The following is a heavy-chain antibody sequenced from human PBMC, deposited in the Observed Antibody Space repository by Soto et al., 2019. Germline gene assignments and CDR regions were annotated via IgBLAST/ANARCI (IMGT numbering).Heavy chain of an antibody. D-gene: IGHD1-26*01. V-gene: IGHV3-30*18. J-gene: IGHJ4*02. CDR1: GFTFSNYG. CDR3: AKARVRIVGANSFDY. CDR2: ISDDGDKR. Sequence: GGSLRLSCVGSGFTFSNYGMHWVRQPPGKGLEWVALISDDGDKRYYADSVRGRLIISRDNSKDTLYLQMNSLGPDDTAVYFCAKARVRIVGANSFDYWGQGTPVTVSS.